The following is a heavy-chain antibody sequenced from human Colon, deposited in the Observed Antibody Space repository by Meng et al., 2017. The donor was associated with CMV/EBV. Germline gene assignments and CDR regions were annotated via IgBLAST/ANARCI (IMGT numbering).Heavy chain of an antibody. CDR3: VRESWYFDF. Sequence: QGHMVRAGTEGKKPGASVKVSCKTSGYTFTANHLHWVRQAPGQGLEWMGWIYPQDGGTYFAQKFQDRVTLTRDTSITTAYMELSGLTSDDTAIYYCVRESWYFDFWGEGTLVTVSS. CDR1: GYTFTANH. D-gene: IGHD6-13*01. CDR2: IYPQDGGT. V-gene: IGHV1-2*02. J-gene: IGHJ4*02.